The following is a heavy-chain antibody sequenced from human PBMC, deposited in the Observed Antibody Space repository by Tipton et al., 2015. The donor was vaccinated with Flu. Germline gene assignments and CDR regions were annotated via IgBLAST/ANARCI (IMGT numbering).Heavy chain of an antibody. CDR2: IYTSGST. J-gene: IGHJ6*02. Sequence: TLSLTCAVSGDSISSDYYWNWIRQPAGKGLEWIGRIYTSGSTNYNPSLKSRVTMSVDTSKNQFSLKLSSVTAADTAVYYCARGLYDFWSGYPPSYGMDVWGQGTTVTVSS. CDR1: GDSISSDYY. CDR3: ARGLYDFWSGYPPSYGMDV. V-gene: IGHV4-59*10. D-gene: IGHD3-3*01.